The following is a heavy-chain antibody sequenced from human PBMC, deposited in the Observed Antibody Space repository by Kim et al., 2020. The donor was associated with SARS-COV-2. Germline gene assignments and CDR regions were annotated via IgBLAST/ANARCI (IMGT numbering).Heavy chain of an antibody. V-gene: IGHV4-39*02. CDR1: GGSINNSSYY. D-gene: IGHD5-12*01. CDR2: VYYSGTT. CDR3: ARLRSGVGWFDP. Sequence: SETLSPTCTVSGGSINNSSYYWGWIRQPPGKGLEWIGSVYYSGTTYYTPSLKSRVTISVDTSNNHFSLRLSSVTAADTAVYYCARLRSGVGWFDPWGQGT. J-gene: IGHJ5*02.